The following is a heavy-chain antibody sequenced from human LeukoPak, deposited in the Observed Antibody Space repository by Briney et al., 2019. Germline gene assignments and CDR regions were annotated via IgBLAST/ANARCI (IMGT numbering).Heavy chain of an antibody. CDR1: GGSISSGGYY. V-gene: IGHV4-31*03. CDR2: IYYSGST. CDR3: ARDSRGYQTPWWY. J-gene: IGHJ4*02. Sequence: PSETLSLTCTVSGGSISSGGYYWSWIRQHPGTGLECIGYIYYSGSTYYNPSLKSRVTISVDTSKNQFSLKLSSVTAADTAVYYCARDSRGYQTPWWYWGQGTLVTVSS. D-gene: IGHD5-18*01.